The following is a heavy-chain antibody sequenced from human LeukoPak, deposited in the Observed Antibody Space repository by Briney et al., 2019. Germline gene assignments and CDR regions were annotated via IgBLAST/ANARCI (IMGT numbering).Heavy chain of an antibody. CDR1: GFTFSNYA. J-gene: IGHJ5*02. CDR2: SGSGGNT. CDR3: ASMVATWQFTS. V-gene: IGHV3-23*01. Sequence: GGSLRLSCAASGFTFSNYAMSWVRQAPGKGLEWVSASGSGGNTYYADSVEGWFTISRDNYKNTLYLQMNSLRAEDTAVYYCASMVATWQFTSWGQGTLVTVSS. D-gene: IGHD1-26*01.